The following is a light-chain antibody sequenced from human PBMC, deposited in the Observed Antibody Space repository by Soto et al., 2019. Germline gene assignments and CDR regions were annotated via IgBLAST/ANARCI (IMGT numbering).Light chain of an antibody. CDR3: LQDYNYPLT. CDR1: QGIRTD. J-gene: IGKJ4*01. Sequence: AVQLTQSPSSLSASVGDRVTITCRASQGIRTDLGWYQQKPGKAPKVLIFGASTLQSGVPSRYSGSGYGTDFTLTISSLQPEDFATYYCLQDYNYPLTFGGGTKVDIK. V-gene: IGKV1-6*01. CDR2: GAS.